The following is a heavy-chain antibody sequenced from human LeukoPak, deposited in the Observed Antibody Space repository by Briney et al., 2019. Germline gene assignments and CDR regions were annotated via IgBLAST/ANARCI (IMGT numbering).Heavy chain of an antibody. CDR1: GYSFTSYW. CDR2: IYPGDSET. V-gene: IGHV5-51*01. D-gene: IGHD3-3*01. J-gene: IGHJ4*02. CDR3: ARQDTIFGVVQYFDY. Sequence: GESLKISCKGSGYSFTSYWIGWVRQMPGKGLEWMGIIYPGDSETRYTPSFQGQVTISDDKLISTAYLQWSSLKASDTAMYYCARQDTIFGVVQYFDYWGQGTLVTVSS.